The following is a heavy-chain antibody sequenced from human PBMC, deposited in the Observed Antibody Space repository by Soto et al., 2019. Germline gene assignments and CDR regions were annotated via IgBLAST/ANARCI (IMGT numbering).Heavy chain of an antibody. CDR1: GFTFSSYA. J-gene: IGHJ4*02. D-gene: IGHD3-10*01. CDR2: ISGSGGST. Sequence: GWSLRLSCTASGFTFSSYAMSWVRQAPGKGLEWVSAISGSGGSTYYADSVKGRFTISRDNSKNTLYLQMNSLRAEDTAVYYCAFFSVGGYFDYWGQGTLVTVSS. V-gene: IGHV3-23*01. CDR3: AFFSVGGYFDY.